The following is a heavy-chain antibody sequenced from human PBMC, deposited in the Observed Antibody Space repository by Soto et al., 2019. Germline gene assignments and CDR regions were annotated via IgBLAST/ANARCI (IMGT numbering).Heavy chain of an antibody. V-gene: IGHV3-7*01. CDR3: SRSLDY. Sequence: SLRLSCAASGFTFSSYWMDWVRQAPGKGLEWVANINQDGSEKHYVDSVKGRFTISRDNAKNSLYLQMSSLTAEDSALYYCSRSLDYWGQGTRVTVS. J-gene: IGHJ4*02. CDR2: INQDGSEK. CDR1: GFTFSSYW.